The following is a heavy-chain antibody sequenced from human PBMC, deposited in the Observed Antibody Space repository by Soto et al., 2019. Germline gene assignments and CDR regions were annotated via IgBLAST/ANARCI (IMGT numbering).Heavy chain of an antibody. J-gene: IGHJ6*02. CDR2: ISSSGSTT. CDR3: GEVYFGMGV. V-gene: IGHV3-48*02. Sequence: EVQLVESGGGLVQPGGSLRLSCAASGFTFSSYSMNWVGQAPGKGLEWVSYISSSGSTTYYADSVKGRVTISRDNAKKSLYLLMNSLRDEDRVVFYCGEVYFGMGVGGQGATVTVSS. CDR1: GFTFSSYS.